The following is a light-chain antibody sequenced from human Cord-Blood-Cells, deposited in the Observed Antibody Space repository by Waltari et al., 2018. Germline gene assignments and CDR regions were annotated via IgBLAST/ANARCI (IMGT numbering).Light chain of an antibody. J-gene: IGLJ3*02. CDR2: DVS. Sequence: QSALTQPASVSGSPGQSITISCTETSSDVGGYNYVSWYQQHPGKAPKLMIYDVSKRPSGVSNRFSGSKSGNTASLTISGLQAEDEADYYCSSYTSSSTPWVFGGGTKLTVL. CDR1: SSDVGGYNY. V-gene: IGLV2-14*01. CDR3: SSYTSSSTPWV.